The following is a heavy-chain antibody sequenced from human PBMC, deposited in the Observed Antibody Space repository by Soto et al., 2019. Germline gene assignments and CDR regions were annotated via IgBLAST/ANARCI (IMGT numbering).Heavy chain of an antibody. CDR1: GFTFSSYA. D-gene: IGHD1-26*01. CDR2: ISYDGSNK. Sequence: QVQLVESGGGVVQPGRSLRLSCAASGFTFSSYAMHWVRQAPGKGLEWVAVISYDGSNKYYADSVKGRFTISRDNSKNTLYLQMNSLRAEDTAVYYCARTRGHYSGSYGAGFDYWGQGTVVTVSS. V-gene: IGHV3-30-3*01. CDR3: ARTRGHYSGSYGAGFDY. J-gene: IGHJ4*02.